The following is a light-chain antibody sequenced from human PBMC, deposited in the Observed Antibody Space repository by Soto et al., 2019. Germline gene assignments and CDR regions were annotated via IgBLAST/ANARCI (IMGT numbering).Light chain of an antibody. CDR2: GAS. J-gene: IGKJ2*01. V-gene: IGKV3-15*01. Sequence: EILMTQSPATLSVSPGERATLSCRASQTVTGALAWYQQKPGQAPRLLIYGASTRATGIPDRFSGSGSGTEFTLTISSLQSKDFAVYYCQQYNDWPPYAFGQGTNVEIK. CDR1: QTVTGA. CDR3: QQYNDWPPYA.